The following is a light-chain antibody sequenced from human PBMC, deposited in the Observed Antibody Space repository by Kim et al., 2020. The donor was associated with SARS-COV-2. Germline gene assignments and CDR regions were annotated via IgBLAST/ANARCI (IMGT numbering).Light chain of an antibody. CDR2: QDT. CDR3: QVWDSTTAI. Sequence: SYELTQPPSVSFSPGQTASLTCSGHRLADTDVCWYQQMPGQSPVLVIYQDTARPPGIPERFSGSNSGYTATLTISGTQAMDDADYYCQVWDSTTAIFGGG. V-gene: IGLV3-1*01. CDR1: RLADTD. J-gene: IGLJ2*01.